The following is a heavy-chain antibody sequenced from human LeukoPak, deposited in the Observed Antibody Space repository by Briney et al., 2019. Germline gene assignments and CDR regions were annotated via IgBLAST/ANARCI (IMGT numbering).Heavy chain of an antibody. V-gene: IGHV1-2*02. CDR1: GYTFTGYY. J-gene: IGHJ4*02. Sequence: ASVKVSCKASGYTFTGYYMHWVRQAPGQGLEWMGWINPNSGGTNYAQKFQGRVTMTRDTSISTAYMELSRLRSDDTAVYYCARDPRKWELRAAFDYWGQGTLVTVSS. CDR2: INPNSGGT. CDR3: ARDPRKWELRAAFDY. D-gene: IGHD1-26*01.